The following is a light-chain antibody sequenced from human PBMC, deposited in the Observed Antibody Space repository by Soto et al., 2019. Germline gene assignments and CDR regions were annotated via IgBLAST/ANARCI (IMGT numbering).Light chain of an antibody. CDR2: EVT. CDR3: SSFTSTSTRL. CDR1: SSDIGSYDY. Sequence: QSVLTQPASVSGSPGQSITISCTGTSSDIGSYDYVSWYQQHPGKAPNLIIYEVTDRPSGVSNRFSGSKSGNTASLTISRLHAEDEADYYSSSFTSTSTRLFGSGTKVTVL. V-gene: IGLV2-14*01. J-gene: IGLJ1*01.